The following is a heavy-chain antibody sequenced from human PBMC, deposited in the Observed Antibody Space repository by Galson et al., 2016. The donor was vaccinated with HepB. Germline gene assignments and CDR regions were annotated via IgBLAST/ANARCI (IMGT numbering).Heavy chain of an antibody. Sequence: ETLSLTCTVSGDSISSDYWSWIRQPPGKGLEWIGYIYYSGSTNSNPSLKSRVTISVDTSKNQISLRLTSVTASDTAVYFCARHPYFDSSGYYFLGVAYFDYWGQGTLVTVSS. V-gene: IGHV4-59*08. CDR1: GDSISSDY. CDR3: ARHPYFDSSGYYFLGVAYFDY. CDR2: IYYSGST. J-gene: IGHJ4*02. D-gene: IGHD3-22*01.